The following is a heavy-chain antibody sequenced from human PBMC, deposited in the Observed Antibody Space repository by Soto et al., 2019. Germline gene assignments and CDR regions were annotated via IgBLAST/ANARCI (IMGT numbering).Heavy chain of an antibody. CDR3: ARGIVVVPAAIRPAFDI. Sequence: EASVKVSCKASGYTFTSYGISWVRQAPGQGLEWMGWISAYNGNTNYAQKLQGRVAMTTDTSTSTAYMELRSLRSDDTAVYYCARGIVVVPAAIRPAFDIWGQGTMVTVSS. CDR1: GYTFTSYG. D-gene: IGHD2-2*02. CDR2: ISAYNGNT. V-gene: IGHV1-18*01. J-gene: IGHJ3*02.